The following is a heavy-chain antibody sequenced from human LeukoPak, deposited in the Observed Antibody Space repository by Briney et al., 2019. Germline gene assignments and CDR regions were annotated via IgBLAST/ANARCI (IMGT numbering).Heavy chain of an antibody. CDR3: ARDEGYTGGWTYGAGDF. CDR1: GFTFRSYV. V-gene: IGHV3-30*14. D-gene: IGHD2-8*02. CDR2: ISNDGTDK. Sequence: GGSLRLSCAASGFTFRSYVMHWVRQAPGKGLECEAVISNDGTDKYYADSVKGRFSISRDNSKNTLYLQMSSLRTEDTAVYYCARDEGYTGGWTYGAGDFWGQGALVSVSS. J-gene: IGHJ4*02.